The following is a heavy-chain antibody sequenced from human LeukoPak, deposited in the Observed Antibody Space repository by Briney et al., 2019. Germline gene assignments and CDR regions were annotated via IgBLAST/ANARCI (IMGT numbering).Heavy chain of an antibody. CDR1: GYTFTSHD. J-gene: IGHJ4*02. Sequence: SVKVSCKASGYTFTSHDINWVRQTTGQGLEWMGWMSPNSGNTGYAQKFQGRVTMTRDNSMSTAYMELSSLSSEDTAVYYCARALSGCILCFDYWGQGTLVTVSS. CDR2: MSPNSGNT. D-gene: IGHD6-19*01. CDR3: ARALSGCILCFDY. V-gene: IGHV1-8*01.